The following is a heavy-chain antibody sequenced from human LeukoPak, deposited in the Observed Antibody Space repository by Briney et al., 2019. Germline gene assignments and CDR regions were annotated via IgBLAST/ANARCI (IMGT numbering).Heavy chain of an antibody. CDR3: ARAVRGVIINWFDP. D-gene: IGHD3-10*01. CDR1: GGSISSYY. Sequence: SETLSLTCAVYGGSISSYYWSWIRQPPGKGLEWIGYIYYSGSTNYNPSLKSRVTISVDTSKNQFSLKLSSVTAADTAVYYCARAVRGVIINWFDPWGQGTLVTVSS. V-gene: IGHV4-59*12. CDR2: IYYSGST. J-gene: IGHJ5*02.